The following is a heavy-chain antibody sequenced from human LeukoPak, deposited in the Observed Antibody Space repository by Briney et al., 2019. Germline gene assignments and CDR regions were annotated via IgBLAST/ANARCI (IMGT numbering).Heavy chain of an antibody. CDR2: ITGDGTGT. CDR3: AKGQGVGSYPGRVFDI. J-gene: IGHJ3*02. Sequence: GGSLRLSCAASGFTFSSYAMTWVRQAPGKGLEWVSIITGDGTGTEYADSVKGRFTISRDNSKSALYLQMNILRAEDTAVYYCAKGQGVGSYPGRVFDIWGQGARVTVSS. CDR1: GFTFSSYA. D-gene: IGHD1-26*01. V-gene: IGHV3-23*01.